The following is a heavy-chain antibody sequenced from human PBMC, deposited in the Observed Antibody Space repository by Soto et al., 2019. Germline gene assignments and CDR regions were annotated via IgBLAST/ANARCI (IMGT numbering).Heavy chain of an antibody. D-gene: IGHD2-15*01. Sequence: SGGSLRLSCAASGFTFSSYCMHWVRQAPGKGLEWVAVIWYDGSNKYYADSVKGRFTISRDNSKNTLYLQMNSLRAEDTAVYYCARDGYCSGGSCYSVPVFDYWGQGTLVTVSS. CDR2: IWYDGSNK. CDR3: ARDGYCSGGSCYSVPVFDY. V-gene: IGHV3-33*01. CDR1: GFTFSSYC. J-gene: IGHJ4*02.